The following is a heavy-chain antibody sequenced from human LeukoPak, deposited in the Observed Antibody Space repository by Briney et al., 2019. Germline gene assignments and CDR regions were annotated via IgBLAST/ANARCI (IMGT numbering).Heavy chain of an antibody. CDR1: GGTFSSYA. CDR2: IIPIFGTA. D-gene: IGHD6-19*01. Sequence: SVKVSCKASGGTFSSYAISWVRQAPGQGLEWMGGIIPIFGTANYAQKFQGRVTITADESTSKAYMELSSLRSEDTAVYYCARSVSGIAVAGSPHFDYWGQGTLVTVSS. V-gene: IGHV1-69*13. CDR3: ARSVSGIAVAGSPHFDY. J-gene: IGHJ4*02.